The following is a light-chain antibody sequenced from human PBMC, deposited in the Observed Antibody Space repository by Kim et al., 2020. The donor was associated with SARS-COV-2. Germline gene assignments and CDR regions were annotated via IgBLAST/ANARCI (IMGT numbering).Light chain of an antibody. CDR2: GAS. CDR3: HQYNDWPPGDT. J-gene: IGKJ2*01. CDR1: QSVRKN. V-gene: IGKV3-15*01. Sequence: CPGERPTLSYRASQSVRKNVAWYQFKPGQPPRLLIYGASTRATGVPARFSGAGSGTDFTLTVNSLQSEDFAVYYCHQYNDWPPGDTFGQGTKLEIK.